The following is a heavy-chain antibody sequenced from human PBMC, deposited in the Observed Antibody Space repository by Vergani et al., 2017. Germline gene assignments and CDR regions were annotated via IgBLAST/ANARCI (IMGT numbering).Heavy chain of an antibody. CDR3: ARDRGDWRYSRYFYNYYIDV. J-gene: IGHJ6*03. CDR2: IWYDGSKE. D-gene: IGHD2-8*02. Sequence: QVQLEESGGGVVQPGRSLRLSCAGSGFTLSSHAMHWVRQAPGKGLELVAFIWYDGSKEYYADSVKGRFTISRDNSKSTLFLQMNSLRVEDMAVYYCARDRGDWRYSRYFYNYYIDVWGKGTTVTVSS. V-gene: IGHV3-33*01. CDR1: GFTLSSHA.